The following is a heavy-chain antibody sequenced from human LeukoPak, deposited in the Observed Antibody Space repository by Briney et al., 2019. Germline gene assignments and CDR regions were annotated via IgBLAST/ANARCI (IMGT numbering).Heavy chain of an antibody. D-gene: IGHD2-8*01. V-gene: IGHV1-46*01. Sequence: ALVKVSCKASGYTFTNYHMHWVRQAPGQGLEWMGIINPSGGSTSYAQKFQGRVTMTRDPSTSTVYMELSSLRSEDTAVFYCARDSGVANYYFDFWGQGTLVTVSS. CDR1: GYTFTNYH. J-gene: IGHJ4*02. CDR3: ARDSGVANYYFDF. CDR2: INPSGGST.